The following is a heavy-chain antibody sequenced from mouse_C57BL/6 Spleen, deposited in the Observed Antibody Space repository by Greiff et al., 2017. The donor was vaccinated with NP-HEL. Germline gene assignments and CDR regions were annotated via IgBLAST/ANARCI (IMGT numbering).Heavy chain of an antibody. D-gene: IGHD4-1*01. V-gene: IGHV5-17*01. CDR2: ISSGSSTI. Sequence: EVNLVESGGGLVKPGGSLKLSCAASGFTFSDYGMHWVRQAPEKGLEWVAYISSGSSTIYYADTVKGRFTISRDNAKNTLFLQMTSLRSEDTAMYYCARGSLGFYAMDYWGQGTSVTVSS. CDR3: ARGSLGFYAMDY. J-gene: IGHJ4*01. CDR1: GFTFSDYG.